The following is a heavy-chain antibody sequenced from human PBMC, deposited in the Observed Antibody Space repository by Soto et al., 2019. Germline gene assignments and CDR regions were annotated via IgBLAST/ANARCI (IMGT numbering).Heavy chain of an antibody. CDR3: TRISLVGATGGRYFDY. D-gene: IGHD1-26*01. V-gene: IGHV3-72*01. J-gene: IGHJ4*02. Sequence: VQLVESGGGLVQPGGSLRLSCAASGFIFSDHYMDWVRQAPGKGLEWVGRIKNKANSYTTESAASVKGRFTISRDDLNNSLYLQMNSLKTEDTAVYYCTRISLVGATGGRYFDYWGQGTLLTVSS. CDR2: IKNKANSYTT. CDR1: GFIFSDHY.